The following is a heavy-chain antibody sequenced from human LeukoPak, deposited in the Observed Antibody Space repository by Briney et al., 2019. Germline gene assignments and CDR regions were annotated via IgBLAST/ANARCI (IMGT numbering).Heavy chain of an antibody. CDR3: ARDRTSPDIVAHLDY. Sequence: GGSLRLSCAASGFTFSSYDMHWVRQATGKGLEWVSAIGTAGDTYYPGSVKGRFTISRENAKNSLYLQMNSLRAGDTAVYYCARDRTSPDIVAHLDYWGQGTLVTVSS. J-gene: IGHJ4*02. V-gene: IGHV3-13*01. CDR2: IGTAGDT. D-gene: IGHD5-12*01. CDR1: GFTFSSYD.